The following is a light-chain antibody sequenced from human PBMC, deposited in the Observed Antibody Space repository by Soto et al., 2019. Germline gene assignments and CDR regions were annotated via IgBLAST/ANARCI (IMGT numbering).Light chain of an antibody. Sequence: ERAMTQSPGTLSLSPVESATLSCRPSQSVRSNLAWYQQQPGQAPRLVIYGASTRATGGPARFSGSGFETEFTLTISSLQSEDFAVYYCQQYNNWPPITFGQGTRLEIK. V-gene: IGKV3-15*01. CDR2: GAS. CDR1: QSVRSN. CDR3: QQYNNWPPIT. J-gene: IGKJ5*01.